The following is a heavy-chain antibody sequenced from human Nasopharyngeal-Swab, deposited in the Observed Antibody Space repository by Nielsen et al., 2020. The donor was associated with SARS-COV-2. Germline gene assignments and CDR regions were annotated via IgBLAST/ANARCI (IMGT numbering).Heavy chain of an antibody. J-gene: IGHJ4*02. Sequence: GESLKISCAASGFTFSRYWMSWVRQAPGKGLEWVANIKQDGSEKYYVDSVKGRFTISRDNAKNSLYLQMNSLRAEDTAVYYCARVGIVVVPAAAWDFDYWGQGTLVTVSS. CDR1: GFTFSRYW. CDR2: IKQDGSEK. CDR3: ARVGIVVVPAAAWDFDY. D-gene: IGHD2-2*03. V-gene: IGHV3-7*01.